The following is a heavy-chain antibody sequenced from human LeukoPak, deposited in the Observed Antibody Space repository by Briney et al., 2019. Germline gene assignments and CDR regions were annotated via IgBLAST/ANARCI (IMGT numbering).Heavy chain of an antibody. V-gene: IGHV3-9*01. CDR1: GFTFHDYA. CDR2: ISWNSGSI. Sequence: GGSLRLSCAASGFTFHDYAMHWVRQAPGKGLEWVSLISWNSGSIGYADSVKGRFTISRDNAKNSLYLQMNSLRAEDTALYYCAKDHYYGSGSLDYWGQGTLVTVSS. CDR3: AKDHYYGSGSLDY. D-gene: IGHD3-10*01. J-gene: IGHJ4*02.